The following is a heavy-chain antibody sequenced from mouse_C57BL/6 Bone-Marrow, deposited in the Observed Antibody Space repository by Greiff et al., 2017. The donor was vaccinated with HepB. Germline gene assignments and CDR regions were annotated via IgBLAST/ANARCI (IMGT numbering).Heavy chain of an antibody. V-gene: IGHV1-64*01. Sequence: VQLQQPGAELVKPGASVKLSCKASGYTFTSYWMHWVKQRPGQGLEWIGMIHPNSGSTNYNEKFKSKATLTVDKSSSTAYMQLSSLTSEDSAVYYCARYKLGRGFAYGGQGTLVTVSA. CDR2: IHPNSGST. D-gene: IGHD4-1*01. CDR3: ARYKLGRGFAY. J-gene: IGHJ3*01. CDR1: GYTFTSYW.